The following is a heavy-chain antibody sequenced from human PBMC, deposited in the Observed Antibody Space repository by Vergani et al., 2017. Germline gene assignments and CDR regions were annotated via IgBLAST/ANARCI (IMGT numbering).Heavy chain of an antibody. CDR2: ISGSGGST. CDR1: GFTFSSYA. Sequence: EVQLLESGGGLVQPGWSLRLSCAASGFTFSSYAMSWVRQAPGKGLEWVSAISGSGGSTYYADSVKGRFTISRDNSKNTLYLQMNSLRAEDTAVYYCAKWGYYDSSGYSNWGQGTLVTVSS. D-gene: IGHD3-22*01. V-gene: IGHV3-23*01. J-gene: IGHJ4*02. CDR3: AKWGYYDSSGYSN.